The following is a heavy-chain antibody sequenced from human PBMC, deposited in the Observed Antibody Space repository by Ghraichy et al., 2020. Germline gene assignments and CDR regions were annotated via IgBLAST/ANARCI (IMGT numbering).Heavy chain of an antibody. D-gene: IGHD1-26*01. Sequence: ASVKVSCKASGYTLISYPIHWVRQAPGQRLQWMGWINPANGDAQYSENFRGRVTITWDKFAATAYMELSSLRLDDTAVYYCAREAFRRREQIDFWGQGTLVTVSS. CDR1: GYTLISYP. CDR3: AREAFRRREQIDF. V-gene: IGHV1-3*01. CDR2: INPANGDA. J-gene: IGHJ4*02.